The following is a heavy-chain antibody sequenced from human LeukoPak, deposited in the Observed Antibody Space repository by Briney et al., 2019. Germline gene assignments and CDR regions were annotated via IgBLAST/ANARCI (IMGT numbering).Heavy chain of an antibody. D-gene: IGHD6-13*01. J-gene: IGHJ4*02. CDR1: GFTFDDYA. CDR3: AKDRGSSWYVVDY. CDR2: ISWNSSNI. Sequence: PGGSLRLSCVAFGFTFDDYAIHWVRQAPGKGLEWVSGISWNSSNIAYADSVKGRFTISRDNAKNSLYLQMNSLRAEDTAFYYCAKDRGSSWYVVDYWGQGTLVTVSS. V-gene: IGHV3-9*01.